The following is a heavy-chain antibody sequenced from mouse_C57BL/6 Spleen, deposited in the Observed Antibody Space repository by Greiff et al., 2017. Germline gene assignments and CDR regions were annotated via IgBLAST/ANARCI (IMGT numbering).Heavy chain of an antibody. D-gene: IGHD2-3*01. Sequence: EVQLQQSGPELVKPGASVKISCKASGYTFTDYYMNWVKQSHGKSLEWIGNINPNNGGTRYNQKFKGKATLTVDKSSSTAYMVLRSLTSEDSAVFYCARAYDGYYWYFDVWNTGTTVTVSS. CDR3: ARAYDGYYWYFDV. CDR1: GYTFTDYY. V-gene: IGHV1-26*01. CDR2: INPNNGGT. J-gene: IGHJ1*03.